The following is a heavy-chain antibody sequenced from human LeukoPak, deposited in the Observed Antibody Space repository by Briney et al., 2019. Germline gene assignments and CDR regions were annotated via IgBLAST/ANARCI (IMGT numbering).Heavy chain of an antibody. CDR3: AKGVGGYCSGGSCYYRYHYLDV. CDR2: ISDSGGRI. J-gene: IGHJ6*03. CDR1: GFTFSSYA. V-gene: IGHV3-23*01. D-gene: IGHD2-15*01. Sequence: GGSLRLSCAASGFTFSSYAMSWVRQAPGKGLEWVSSISDSGGRIYHADSVKGRFTISRDNSKNTLYLQMNGLRAEDTAVYYCAKGVGGYCSGGSCYYRYHYLDVWGKGTTGTISS.